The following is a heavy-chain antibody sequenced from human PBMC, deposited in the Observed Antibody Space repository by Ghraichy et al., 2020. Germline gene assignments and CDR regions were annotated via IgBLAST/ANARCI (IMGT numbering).Heavy chain of an antibody. CDR2: IRYDGSNK. D-gene: IGHD6-13*01. CDR1: GFTFSSYG. Sequence: GGSLRLSCAASGFTFSSYGMHWVRQAPGKGLEWVAFIRYDGSNKYYADSVKGRFTISRDSSKNTLYLQMNSLRAEDTAVYYCAKESSSSSGDFDLWGRGTLVTVSS. CDR3: AKESSSSSGDFDL. J-gene: IGHJ2*01. V-gene: IGHV3-30*02.